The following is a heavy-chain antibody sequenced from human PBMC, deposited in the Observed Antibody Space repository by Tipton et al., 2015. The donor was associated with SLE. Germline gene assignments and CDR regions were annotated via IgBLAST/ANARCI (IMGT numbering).Heavy chain of an antibody. CDR3: AAGLLWFGECYY. J-gene: IGHJ4*02. Sequence: SLRLSCAASGFSFSGYAMHWVRQAPGKGLEWVAVTSLDGSNKYYADSVKGRFTISRDNSKNTLYLQMNSLRAEDTAVYYCAAGLLWFGECYYWGQGALVTVSS. V-gene: IGHV3-30*04. D-gene: IGHD3-10*01. CDR2: TSLDGSNK. CDR1: GFSFSGYA.